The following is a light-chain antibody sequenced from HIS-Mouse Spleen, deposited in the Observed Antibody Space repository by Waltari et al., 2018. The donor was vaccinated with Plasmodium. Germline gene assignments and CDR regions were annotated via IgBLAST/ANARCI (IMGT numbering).Light chain of an antibody. Sequence: SYVLTQPPSVSVAPGQTAKLTCGGNNIGRKSVDWYQQKPGQAPGLVVHEDRDRPEGIPERFTGANAGNTVTLTISRVEAGEEADYYCQARDTSSDYLVFGGGTKLTVL. V-gene: IGLV3-21*02. CDR1: NIGRKS. CDR3: QARDTSSDYLV. J-gene: IGLJ3*02. CDR2: EDR.